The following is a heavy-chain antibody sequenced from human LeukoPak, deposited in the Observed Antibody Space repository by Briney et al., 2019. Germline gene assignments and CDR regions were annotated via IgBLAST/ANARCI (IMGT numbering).Heavy chain of an antibody. V-gene: IGHV3-23*01. Sequence: GGSLRLSCAASGFTFSSYAMSWVRQAPGKGLEWVSAISGSGGSTYYADSVKGRFTISRDNSKNTLYLQMNSLRAEDTALYYCARVLVYVYPPAVFDFWGQGTMVTVSS. CDR3: ARVLVYVYPPAVFDF. CDR2: ISGSGGST. CDR1: GFTFSSYA. D-gene: IGHD5/OR15-5a*01. J-gene: IGHJ3*01.